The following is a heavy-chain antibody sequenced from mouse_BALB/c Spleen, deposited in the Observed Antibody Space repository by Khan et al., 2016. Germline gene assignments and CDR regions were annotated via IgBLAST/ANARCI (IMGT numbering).Heavy chain of an antibody. CDR3: ARWYCNYALDY. V-gene: IGHV9-3*02. D-gene: IGHD1-1*02. Sequence: QIQLVQSGPELKKPGETVKISCKASGYTFTNYGMIWVRQAPGTGLKWVGWINTNTGEPTYAEEFKGRFAFSLETSASTAYLQINNLKNEDTSTYFCARWYCNYALDYWGQGTSVTVSS. CDR2: INTNTGEP. J-gene: IGHJ4*01. CDR1: GYTFTNYG.